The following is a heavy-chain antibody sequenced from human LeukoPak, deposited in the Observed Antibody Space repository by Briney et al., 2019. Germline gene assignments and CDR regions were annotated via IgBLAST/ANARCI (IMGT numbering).Heavy chain of an antibody. CDR2: ISGSGGST. D-gene: IGHD4-23*01. CDR1: GFTFSSYA. Sequence: GGSLRLSCAASGFTFSSYAMSWVRQAPGKGLEWVSTISGSGGSTYYADSVKGRFTICSDNSKNTLCLQMNSLRAEDTAVYYCAAHDYGGNSAYWGQGTLVTVSS. V-gene: IGHV3-23*01. J-gene: IGHJ4*02. CDR3: AAHDYGGNSAY.